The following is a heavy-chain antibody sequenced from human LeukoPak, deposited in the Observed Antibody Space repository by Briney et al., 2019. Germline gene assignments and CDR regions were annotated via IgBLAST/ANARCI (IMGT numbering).Heavy chain of an antibody. J-gene: IGHJ4*02. D-gene: IGHD3-3*01. CDR2: IYTSGST. CDR3: ARGRITIFGVAPYYFDY. V-gene: IGHV4-4*07. Sequence: SETLSLTCTVSGGSISSYYWSWIRQPAGKGLEWIGRIYTSGSTNYNPSLKSRVTMSVDTSKNQFTLKLSSVTAADTAVYYCARGRITIFGVAPYYFDYWGQGTLVTVSS. CDR1: GGSISSYY.